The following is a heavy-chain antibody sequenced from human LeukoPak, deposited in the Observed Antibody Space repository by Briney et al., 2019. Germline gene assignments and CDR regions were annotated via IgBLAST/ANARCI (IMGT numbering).Heavy chain of an antibody. Sequence: ASVKVSCKASGYTFTSYYMHWVRQAPGQGLEWMGIINPSGGSTSYAQKFQGRVTMTRDMSTSTVYMELSSLRSEDTAVYYCARAYYDSSGYYYGPYYYYYMDVWGKGTTVTVSS. CDR1: GYTFTSYY. D-gene: IGHD3-22*01. J-gene: IGHJ6*03. V-gene: IGHV1-46*01. CDR2: INPSGGST. CDR3: ARAYYDSSGYYYGPYYYYYMDV.